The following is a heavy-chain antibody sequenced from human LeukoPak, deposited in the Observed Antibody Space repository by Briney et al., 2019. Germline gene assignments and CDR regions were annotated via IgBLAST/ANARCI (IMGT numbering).Heavy chain of an antibody. CDR2: INTSGGST. Sequence: ASVKVSCKASGYTFTSYYMHWVRQAPGQGLEWMGIINTSGGSTSYAQKFQGRVTMTRDTSTSTVYMELSSLRSEDTAVYYCARGGDFWSGYQAANNWFDPWGQGTLVTVSS. CDR3: ARGGDFWSGYQAANNWFDP. J-gene: IGHJ5*02. CDR1: GYTFTSYY. D-gene: IGHD3-3*01. V-gene: IGHV1-46*01.